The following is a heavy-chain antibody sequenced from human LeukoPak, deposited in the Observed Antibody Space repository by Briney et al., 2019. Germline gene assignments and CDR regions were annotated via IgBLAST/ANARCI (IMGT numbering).Heavy chain of an antibody. CDR2: INHSGST. V-gene: IGHV4-34*01. CDR3: AKASYSYDISGWVPFDY. J-gene: IGHJ4*02. D-gene: IGHD3-22*01. Sequence: SETLSLTCAVYGGSFSGYYWSWIRQPPGKGLEWIGEINHSGSTNYNPSLKSRVTISGDTSENQFSLRLSSVTAADTAVYYCAKASYSYDISGWVPFDYWGQGTLVTVSS. CDR1: GGSFSGYY.